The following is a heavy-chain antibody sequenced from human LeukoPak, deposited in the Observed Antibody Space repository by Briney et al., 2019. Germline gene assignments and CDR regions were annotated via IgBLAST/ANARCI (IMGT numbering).Heavy chain of an antibody. CDR1: GFIFSKYA. CDR3: ARAGYYDSSRYYSSLHFDY. V-gene: IGHV3-53*01. D-gene: IGHD3-22*01. CDR2: IYSGGST. Sequence: AGGSLRLSCATSGFIFSKYAMHWVRQAPGKGLEWVSVIYSGGSTYYAESVEGRFTISRDLSKNTVYPQMKSLRAEDTAVYYCARAGYYDSSRYYSSLHFDYWGQGTLVTVSS. J-gene: IGHJ4*02.